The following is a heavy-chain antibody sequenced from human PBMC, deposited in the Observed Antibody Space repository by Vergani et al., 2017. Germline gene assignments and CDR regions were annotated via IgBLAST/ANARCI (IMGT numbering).Heavy chain of an antibody. Sequence: EVQLVESGGGLVKPGGSLRLSCAASGFTFSSYSMNWVRQAPGKGLEWVSSISSSSSYIYYADSVKGRFTISRDNAKNSLYLQMNSLRAEDTAVYYCARDLWPSVGSDGYNLNWFDPWGQGTLVTVSS. J-gene: IGHJ5*02. V-gene: IGHV3-21*01. D-gene: IGHD5-24*01. CDR1: GFTFSSYS. CDR3: ARDLWPSVGSDGYNLNWFDP. CDR2: ISSSSSYI.